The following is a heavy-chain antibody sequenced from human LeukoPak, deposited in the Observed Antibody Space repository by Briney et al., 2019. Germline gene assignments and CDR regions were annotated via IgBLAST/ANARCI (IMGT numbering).Heavy chain of an antibody. D-gene: IGHD3-10*01. CDR2: ISGSDGST. V-gene: IGHV3-23*01. CDR1: GFTFSSYA. J-gene: IGHJ4*02. Sequence: GGSLRLSCAASGFTFSSYAMSWVRQAPGKGLEWVSGISGSDGSTYYADSVKGRFTISRDNSKNTLNLQMNSLRAEDTAVYYCAKDYYGSGSYYFDYWGQGTLVTVPS. CDR3: AKDYYGSGSYYFDY.